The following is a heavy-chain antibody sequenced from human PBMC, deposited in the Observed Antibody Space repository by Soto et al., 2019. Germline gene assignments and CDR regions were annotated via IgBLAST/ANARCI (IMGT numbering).Heavy chain of an antibody. CDR2: IIPIFGTA. D-gene: IGHD5-12*01. CDR1: GGTFSSYA. Sequence: SVKVSCKASGGTFSSYAISWVRQAPGQGLEWVGGIIPIFGTANYAQKFQGRVTITADESTSTAYMELSSLRSEDTAVYYCARVQMATLYFDYWGQGTLVTVS. V-gene: IGHV1-69*13. J-gene: IGHJ4*02. CDR3: ARVQMATLYFDY.